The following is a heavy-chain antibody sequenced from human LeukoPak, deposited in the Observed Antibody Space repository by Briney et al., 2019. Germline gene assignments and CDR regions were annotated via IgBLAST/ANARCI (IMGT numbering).Heavy chain of an antibody. J-gene: IGHJ4*02. CDR1: GGSISSSSYY. D-gene: IGHD5-12*01. Sequence: KASETLSLTCTVSGGSISSSSYYWGWIRQPPGKGLEWIGSIYYSGSTYYNPSLKSRVTISVDTSKNQFSLKLSSVTAADTAVYYCAVWDRWLRFFDYWGQGTLVTVSS. CDR2: IYYSGST. V-gene: IGHV4-39*07. CDR3: AVWDRWLRFFDY.